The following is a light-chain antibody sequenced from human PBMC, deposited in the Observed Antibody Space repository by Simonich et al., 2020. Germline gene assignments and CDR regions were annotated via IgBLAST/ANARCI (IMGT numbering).Light chain of an antibody. J-gene: IGKJ1*01. CDR2: WAS. CDR3: QQYYSTPWT. V-gene: IGKV4-1*01. Sequence: DIVMTQSPDSLAVSLGERATINCKSSQSVLYSSNNKNYLAWYQQKQGQPPKLLIYWASTRESGFPDRFRGSGSGTDFTLTISSLQAEDVAVYYCQQYYSTPWTFGQGTKVEIK. CDR1: QSVLYSSNNKNY.